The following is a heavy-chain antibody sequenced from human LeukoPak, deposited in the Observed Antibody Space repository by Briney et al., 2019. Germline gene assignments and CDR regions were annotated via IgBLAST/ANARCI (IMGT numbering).Heavy chain of an antibody. J-gene: IGHJ6*03. CDR2: IQSKTDGGTT. CDR3: TTASGGVNGEGYYYYMDV. D-gene: IGHD3-16*01. Sequence: GGSLGLSCAASGFTFSQTWMTWVRQAPGKGLEWVGQIQSKTDGGTTDYAAPVKGRFTISRDDSKNTLYLQMNSLKTEDTAVYYCTTASGGVNGEGYYYYMDVWGKGTTVTVSS. V-gene: IGHV3-15*01. CDR1: GFTFSQTW.